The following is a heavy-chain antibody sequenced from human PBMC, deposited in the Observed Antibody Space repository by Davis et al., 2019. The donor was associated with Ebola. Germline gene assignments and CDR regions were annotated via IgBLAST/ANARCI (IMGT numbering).Heavy chain of an antibody. J-gene: IGHJ6*02. D-gene: IGHD3-10*01. Sequence: MPSETLSLTCAVYGGSFSGYYWSWIRRPPGKGLEWMGEVNHSGGTNYNPSLKSRVTISVDTSKNQFSLKLSSVTAADTAVYYCARDHNIGGYYYYGMDVWGQGTTVTVSS. V-gene: IGHV4-34*01. CDR3: ARDHNIGGYYYYGMDV. CDR2: VNHSGGT. CDR1: GGSFSGYY.